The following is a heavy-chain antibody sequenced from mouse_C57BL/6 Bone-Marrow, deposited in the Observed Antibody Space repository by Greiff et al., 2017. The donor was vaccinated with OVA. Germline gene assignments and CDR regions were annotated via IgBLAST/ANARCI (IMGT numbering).Heavy chain of an antibody. Sequence: EVHLVESGGDLVKPGGSLKLSCAASGFTFSSYGMSWVRQTPDKRLEWVVTISSGGSYTYYPDSVKGRFTISRDNAKNTLYLQMSSLKSEDTAMYYCARQPITTDAWFAYWGQGTLVTVSA. CDR3: ARQPITTDAWFAY. CDR1: GFTFSSYG. V-gene: IGHV5-6*01. D-gene: IGHD1-1*01. J-gene: IGHJ3*01. CDR2: ISSGGSYT.